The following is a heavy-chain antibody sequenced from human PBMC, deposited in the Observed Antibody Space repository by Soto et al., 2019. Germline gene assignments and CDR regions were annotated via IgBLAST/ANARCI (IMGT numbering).Heavy chain of an antibody. CDR3: AGQIYEYSSSWPYYYYGMDV. Sequence: QLQLQESGPGLVKPSETLSLTCTVSGGSISSSSYYWGWIRQPPGKGLEWIGSIYYSGSTYYNPSLKSRVTISVDTSKNQFSLKLSSVTAADTAVYYCAGQIYEYSSSWPYYYYGMDVWGQGTTFTVSS. J-gene: IGHJ6*02. CDR2: IYYSGST. CDR1: GGSISSSSYY. D-gene: IGHD6-13*01. V-gene: IGHV4-39*01.